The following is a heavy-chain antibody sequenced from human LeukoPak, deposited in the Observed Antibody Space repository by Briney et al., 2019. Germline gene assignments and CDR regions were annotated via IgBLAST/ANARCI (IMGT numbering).Heavy chain of an antibody. CDR2: INPNSGGT. Sequence: AASVKVSCKASGYTFTGYYMHWVRQAPGQGLEWMGWINPNSGGTNYAQKLQGRVTMTTDTSTSTAYMELRSLRSDDTAVYYCARGPLGDYVDDYWGQGTLVTVSS. CDR3: ARGPLGDYVDDY. CDR1: GYTFTGYY. D-gene: IGHD4-17*01. J-gene: IGHJ4*02. V-gene: IGHV1-2*02.